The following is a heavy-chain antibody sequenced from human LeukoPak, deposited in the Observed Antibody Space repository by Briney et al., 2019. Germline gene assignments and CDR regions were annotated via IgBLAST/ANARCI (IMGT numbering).Heavy chain of an antibody. J-gene: IGHJ4*02. CDR2: IRNSDGMT. CDR3: AKGLERESRLDS. CDR1: GFSVSDNS. D-gene: IGHD1-1*01. V-gene: IGHV3-23*01. Sequence: GGSLRLSCTVSGFSVSDNSVSWVRQAPGKGLEWVSGIRNSDGMTYYADSVRGRFTISTDNSKNTLYLQMNSLRAEDTALYYCAKGLERESRLDSWGQGTLVTVSS.